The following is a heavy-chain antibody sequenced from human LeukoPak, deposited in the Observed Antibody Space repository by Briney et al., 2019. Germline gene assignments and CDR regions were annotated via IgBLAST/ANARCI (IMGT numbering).Heavy chain of an antibody. Sequence: SETQTLTCTFSGGSISSYYWSWIRQPPGKGLEWIGYIYWSGGTNYNPSLRGRVTTSVDTSKNQSSLKLTSLTAADTAVYYCAGDYGSSGYYYDYWGQGTRVTVSS. J-gene: IGHJ4*02. D-gene: IGHD3-22*01. CDR3: AGDYGSSGYYYDY. CDR2: IYWSGGT. CDR1: GGSISSYY. V-gene: IGHV4-59*01.